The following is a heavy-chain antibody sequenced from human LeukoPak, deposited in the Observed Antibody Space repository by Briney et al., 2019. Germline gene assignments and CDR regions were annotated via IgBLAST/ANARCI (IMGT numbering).Heavy chain of an antibody. CDR2: IYSGGST. CDR3: ARAPGAVPDLTQFLNWFDP. D-gene: IGHD6-19*01. Sequence: GGSLRLSCAASGFTVSSNYMSWVRQAPGKGLEWVSVIYSGGSTFYADSVKGRFTISRDNSKNTLYLQMNSLRAEDTAVYYCARAPGAVPDLTQFLNWFDPWGQGTLVTVSS. CDR1: GFTVSSNY. V-gene: IGHV3-53*01. J-gene: IGHJ5*02.